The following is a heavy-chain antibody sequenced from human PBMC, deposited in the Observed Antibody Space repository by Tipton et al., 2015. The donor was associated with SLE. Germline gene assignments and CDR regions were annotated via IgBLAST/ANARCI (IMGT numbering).Heavy chain of an antibody. CDR3: TRQAHMIVVVTHHYSGMDV. CDR2: IRTKAYGGTA. D-gene: IGHD3-22*01. Sequence: SLRLSCTASGFTFGDYAMSWVRQAPGKGLEWVGFIRTKAYGGTADYAASVQGRFTMSRDDSKSTTYLQMNSLKTEDTAVYFCTRQAHMIVVVTHHYSGMDVWGQGTTVAVSS. J-gene: IGHJ6*02. CDR1: GFTFGDYA. V-gene: IGHV3-49*04.